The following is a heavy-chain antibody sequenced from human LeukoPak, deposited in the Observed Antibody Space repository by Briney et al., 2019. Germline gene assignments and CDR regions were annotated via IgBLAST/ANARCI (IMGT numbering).Heavy chain of an antibody. CDR2: INPNSGGT. Sequence: ASVKVSCKASGYTFTSYAINWVRQAPGQGLEWMGWINPNSGGTNYAQKFQGRVTMTRDTSISTAYMELSRLRSDDTAVYYCARAVSSGYTFDYWGQGTLVTVSS. J-gene: IGHJ4*02. CDR1: GYTFTSYA. V-gene: IGHV1-2*02. CDR3: ARAVSSGYTFDY. D-gene: IGHD6-19*01.